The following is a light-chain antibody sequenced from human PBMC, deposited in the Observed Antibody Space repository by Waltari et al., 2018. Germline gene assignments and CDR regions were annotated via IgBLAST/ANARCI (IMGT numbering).Light chain of an antibody. CDR3: AAWDDSLSGWV. CDR1: SSNIGSNY. V-gene: IGLV1-47*01. Sequence: QSVLTQPPSASGTPGQRVTISCSGSSSNIGSNYVYWYQPLPGTAPKLLTYRHNQRSPAVPDRFSGSTPGTSASLAISGLRSADEADYYCAAWDDSLSGWVFGGGTKLTVL. J-gene: IGLJ3*02. CDR2: RHN.